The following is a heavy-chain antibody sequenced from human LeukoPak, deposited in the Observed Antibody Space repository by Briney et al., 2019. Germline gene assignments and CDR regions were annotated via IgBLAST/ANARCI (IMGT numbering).Heavy chain of an antibody. V-gene: IGHV1-69*06. CDR2: IIPIFGTA. CDR1: GGTFSSYA. Sequence: SVKVSCKASGGTFSSYAISWVGQAPGQGREWRGGIIPIFGTAKYAQKFQGRVTITADKSTSTAYMELSSLRSEATAVYYCASVGYSYGYDYWGQGTLVTVSS. D-gene: IGHD5-18*01. CDR3: ASVGYSYGYDY. J-gene: IGHJ4*02.